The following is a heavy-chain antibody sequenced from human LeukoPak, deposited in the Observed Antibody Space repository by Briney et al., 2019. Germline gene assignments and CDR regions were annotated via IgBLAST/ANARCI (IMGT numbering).Heavy chain of an antibody. Sequence: GGSLRLSCAASGFTFSTYDMHWVRQATGKGLEWVSAIGIAGDTYYLGSVKGRFTISRENAKKSLYLQMNSLRAEDTAVYYCARVDYYDSSGFYYFDYWGQGTLVTVSS. D-gene: IGHD3-22*01. CDR3: ARVDYYDSSGFYYFDY. J-gene: IGHJ4*02. CDR1: GFTFSTYD. V-gene: IGHV3-13*01. CDR2: IGIAGDT.